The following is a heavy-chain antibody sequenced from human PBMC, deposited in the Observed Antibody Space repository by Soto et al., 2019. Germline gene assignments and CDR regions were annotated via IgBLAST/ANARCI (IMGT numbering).Heavy chain of an antibody. Sequence: GGSLRLSCAASGFIFDNFDMSWVRQAPGKGLEWVSVISGSGGSTRYADTVKGRFTISRDNSKNTLYLQRNSLRAEDTAVYYCARDTRYYGSGSFGSAFDIWGQGTMVTVSS. D-gene: IGHD3-10*01. CDR2: ISGSGGST. CDR1: GFIFDNFD. CDR3: ARDTRYYGSGSFGSAFDI. V-gene: IGHV3-23*01. J-gene: IGHJ3*02.